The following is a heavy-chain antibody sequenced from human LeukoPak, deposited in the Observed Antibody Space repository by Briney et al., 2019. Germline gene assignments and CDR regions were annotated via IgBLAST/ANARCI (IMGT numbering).Heavy chain of an antibody. CDR1: GFIVSSTY. D-gene: IGHD3-10*01. CDR3: WFHSDPYFHS. CDR2: IYSSGST. V-gene: IGHV3-53*01. J-gene: IGHJ4*02. Sequence: RPEGSLRLSCAASGFIVSSTYMSWVRQAPGKGVEWVSVIYSSGSTYYADSVRGRFTISRDNSKNTLYLQMNSLRAEDTAVYYCWFHSDPYFHSWGQGTLVTVPS.